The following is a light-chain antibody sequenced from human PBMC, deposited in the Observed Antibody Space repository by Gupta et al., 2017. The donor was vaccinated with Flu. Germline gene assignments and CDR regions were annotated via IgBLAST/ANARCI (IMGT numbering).Light chain of an antibody. J-gene: IGKJ2*01. CDR1: QSVSSSY. V-gene: IGKV3-20*01. CDR2: GAS. CDR3: QQYGSSPPMYT. Sequence: EIVLTQSPGPLSLSPGERATLSCRASQSVSSSYLAWYQQKPGQAPRLLIYGASSRATGIPDRFSGSGSGTDFTLTISRLEPEDVAVYYCQQYGSSPPMYTFGQGTKLEIK.